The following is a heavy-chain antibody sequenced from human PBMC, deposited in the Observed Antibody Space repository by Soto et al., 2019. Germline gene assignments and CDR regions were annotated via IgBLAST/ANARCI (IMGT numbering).Heavy chain of an antibody. Sequence: QVQLVQSGAEEKKPEASVKVSCKASGDTFTSYAMHWELQAPGQRLEWMGWINAGNGNTKYSQKFQGRVTITRDTSASTAYMELSSLRSEDTAVYYCARSIVVVTALDYWGQGTLVTVSS. CDR3: ARSIVVVTALDY. D-gene: IGHD2-21*02. J-gene: IGHJ4*02. CDR2: INAGNGNT. V-gene: IGHV1-3*05. CDR1: GDTFTSYA.